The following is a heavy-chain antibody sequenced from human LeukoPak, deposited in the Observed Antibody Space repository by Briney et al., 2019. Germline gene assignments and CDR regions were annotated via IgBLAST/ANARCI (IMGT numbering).Heavy chain of an antibody. CDR2: FDPEDGET. Sequence: ASVKVSCKVSGYTLTGLSMHWVRQAPGKGLEWVGGFDPEDGETIYAQKFQGRVTMTEDTSTDTAYMELSSLRSEDTAVYYCATDPLGVFRGVDYWGQGTLVSVSS. D-gene: IGHD3-10*01. CDR1: GYTLTGLS. J-gene: IGHJ4*02. V-gene: IGHV1-24*01. CDR3: ATDPLGVFRGVDY.